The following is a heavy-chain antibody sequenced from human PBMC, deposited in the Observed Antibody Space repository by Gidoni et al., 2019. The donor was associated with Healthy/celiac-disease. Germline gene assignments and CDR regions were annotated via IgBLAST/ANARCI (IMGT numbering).Heavy chain of an antibody. CDR2: IWYDGSNK. J-gene: IGHJ4*02. Sequence: QVQLVESGGGVVQPGRSLRLSCAASGFTFSSYGMHWVRQAPGKGLEWVAVIWYDGSNKYYADSVKGRFTISRDNSKNTLYLQMNSLRAEDTAVYYCARDYGDYTLDYWGQGTLVTVSS. CDR3: ARDYGDYTLDY. CDR1: GFTFSSYG. D-gene: IGHD4-17*01. V-gene: IGHV3-33*01.